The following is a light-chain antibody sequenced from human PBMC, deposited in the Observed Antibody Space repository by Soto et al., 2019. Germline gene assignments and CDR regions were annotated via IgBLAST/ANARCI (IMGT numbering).Light chain of an antibody. J-gene: IGKJ1*01. CDR1: QSVFSS. Sequence: EIVMTQSPATLSVSPGERATLSCRASQSVFSSLAWYQQKPGQAPRLLIYGAATRATGIPARFSGSGSGTEFTLTISSLQSEDFAVYYCQQYNNWLGTFGQGTKVDIK. CDR3: QQYNNWLGT. V-gene: IGKV3-15*01. CDR2: GAA.